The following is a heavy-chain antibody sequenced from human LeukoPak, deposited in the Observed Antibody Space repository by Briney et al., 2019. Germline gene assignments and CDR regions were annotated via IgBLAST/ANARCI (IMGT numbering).Heavy chain of an antibody. CDR1: GFTFSNYG. CDR2: ISTDGSYV. J-gene: IGHJ4*02. V-gene: IGHV3-30*03. D-gene: IGHD1-26*01. Sequence: GRSLRLSCAASGFTFSNYGLHWVHQAPGKGLEWVALISTDGSYVNYADSVKGRFTISRDNSKNTLYLQMNSLRAEDTAVYYCARDVEGGSYFSFDYWGQGTLVTVSS. CDR3: ARDVEGGSYFSFDY.